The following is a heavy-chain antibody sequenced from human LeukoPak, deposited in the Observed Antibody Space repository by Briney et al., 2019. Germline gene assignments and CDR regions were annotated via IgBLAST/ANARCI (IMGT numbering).Heavy chain of an antibody. CDR3: ARGVSPLDY. V-gene: IGHV4-4*07. CDR2: IQSSGST. Sequence: SETLSLTCTVSGGSVSSFYWSWVRQAAREELEWIGRIQSSGSTNYNPSLKSRVTMSVDTSKKQFSLKLSSVTAADTAVYYCARGVSPLDYWGQGALVTVSS. J-gene: IGHJ4*02. CDR1: GGSVSSFY. D-gene: IGHD5/OR15-5a*01.